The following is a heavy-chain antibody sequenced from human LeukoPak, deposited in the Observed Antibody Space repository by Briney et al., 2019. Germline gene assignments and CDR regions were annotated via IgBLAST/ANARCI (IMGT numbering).Heavy chain of an antibody. J-gene: IGHJ5*02. Sequence: PSETLSLTCTVSGGSISSSSYYWGWIRQPPGKGLEWIGSIYYSGSTYYNPSLKSRVTIPVDTSKNQFSLKLSSVTAADTAVYYCARLLLWFGEPPPTWFDPWGQGTLVTVSS. D-gene: IGHD3-10*01. CDR3: ARLLLWFGEPPPTWFDP. V-gene: IGHV4-39*01. CDR1: GGSISSSSYY. CDR2: IYYSGST.